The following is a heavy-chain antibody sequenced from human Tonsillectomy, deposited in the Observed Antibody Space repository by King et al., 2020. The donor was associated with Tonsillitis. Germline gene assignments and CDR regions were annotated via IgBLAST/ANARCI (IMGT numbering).Heavy chain of an antibody. V-gene: IGHV2-5*02. CDR1: GFSLSTSGVG. CDR3: AHTPDCSSTSCYNYFDY. Sequence: ITLKESGPTLVKPTQTLTLTCTFSGFSLSTSGVGVGWIRQPPGKHLVVLALLFWDDDKRYSPSLKSRLPIPKDTSKNQVVLTMTNMDPVDTATYYCAHTPDCSSTSCYNYFDYWGQGTLVTVSS. J-gene: IGHJ4*02. CDR2: LFWDDDK. D-gene: IGHD2-2*02.